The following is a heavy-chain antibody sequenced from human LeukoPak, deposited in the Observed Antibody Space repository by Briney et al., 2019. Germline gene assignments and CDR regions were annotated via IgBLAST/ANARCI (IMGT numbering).Heavy chain of an antibody. V-gene: IGHV1-69*06. Sequence: SVKVSCKASGGTFSSYAISWVRQATGQPLEWRGGIIPIFGTANYAQKFQGRVTITADKSTSTAYMELSSLRSEDTAVYYCARTLNHCSGGSCYIAYYYYMDVWGKGTTVTVSS. CDR1: GGTFSSYA. CDR2: IIPIFGTA. CDR3: ARTLNHCSGGSCYIAYYYYMDV. J-gene: IGHJ6*03. D-gene: IGHD2-15*01.